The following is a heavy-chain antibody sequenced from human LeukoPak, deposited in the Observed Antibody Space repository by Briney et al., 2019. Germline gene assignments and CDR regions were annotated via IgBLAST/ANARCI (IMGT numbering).Heavy chain of an antibody. D-gene: IGHD3-10*01. CDR3: ARDGSGSGAY. CDR2: LNTDGSST. J-gene: IGHJ4*02. V-gene: IGHV3-74*01. Sequence: GGSLRLSCAASGFSYSRYWMHWVRQAPGKGLVWVSRLNTDGSSTNYADSVKGRFTISRDNAKNTLDLQMNSLRAEDTALYYCARDGSGSGAYWGQGTLVTVSS. CDR1: GFSYSRYW.